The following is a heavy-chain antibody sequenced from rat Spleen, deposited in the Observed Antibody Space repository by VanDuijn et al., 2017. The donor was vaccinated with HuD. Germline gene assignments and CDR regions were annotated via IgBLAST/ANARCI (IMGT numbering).Heavy chain of an antibody. CDR1: GFTFSDYY. CDR3: ARVLRVSYGYFDF. CDR2: ITNTGGST. V-gene: IGHV5-7*01. J-gene: IGHJ1*01. Sequence: EVQLVESGGGLVQPGRSLKLSCAASGFTFSDYYMVWVRQAPGKGLEWVASITNTGGSTYYRDSVKGRFTISRDNAKSTLYLQMDSLRSEDTATYYCARVLRVSYGYFDFWGPGTMVTVSS. D-gene: IGHD1-7*01.